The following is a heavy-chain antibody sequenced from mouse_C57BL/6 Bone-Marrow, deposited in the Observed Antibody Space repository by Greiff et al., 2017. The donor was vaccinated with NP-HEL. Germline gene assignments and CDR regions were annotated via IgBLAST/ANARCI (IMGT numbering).Heavy chain of an antibody. CDR3: ARRDYSNSYWYFDV. Sequence: VQLQQPGAELVKPGASVKLSCKASGYTFTSYWMHWVKQRPGRGLEWIGRIDPNSGGTKYNEKFKSKATLTVDKPSSTAYMQLSSLTSEDSAVYYCARRDYSNSYWYFDVWGTGTTVTVSS. V-gene: IGHV1-72*01. CDR1: GYTFTSYW. J-gene: IGHJ1*03. CDR2: IDPNSGGT. D-gene: IGHD2-5*01.